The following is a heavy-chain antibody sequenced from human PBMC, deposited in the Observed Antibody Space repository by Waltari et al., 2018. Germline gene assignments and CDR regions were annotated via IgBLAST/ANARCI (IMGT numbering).Heavy chain of an antibody. CDR1: GFSFSQTY. CDR3: ARVLEGADEYFDL. CDR2: TYSGALNSGGTT. Sequence: EVRLMESGGDLTRPGASLRLPCAASGFSFSQTYSRCIRQARGKGLEWLSITYSGALNSGGTTFYADSVRGRFTTSRDNDRNILYLQMKSLRVDDTAIYYCARVLEGADEYFDLWGRGTLVTVSS. V-gene: IGHV3-53*01. D-gene: IGHD3-16*01. J-gene: IGHJ2*01.